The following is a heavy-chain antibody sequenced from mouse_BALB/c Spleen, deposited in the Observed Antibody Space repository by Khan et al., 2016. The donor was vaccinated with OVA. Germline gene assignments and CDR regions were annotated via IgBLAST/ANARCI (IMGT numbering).Heavy chain of an antibody. D-gene: IGHD2-3*01. CDR3: ARVDTTSLDR. CDR1: GYTFTDYY. Sequence: QVQLQQPGTELARPGASVKLSCKASGYTFTDYYITWVKQRSRQGLEWIGEIYPGSGNTYYNENFKVKASLTADTSSNTAYMELTSLTTEDSAVXCCARVDTTSLDRWRQGTTLTVYS. CDR2: IYPGSGNT. J-gene: IGHJ2*01. V-gene: IGHV1-77*01.